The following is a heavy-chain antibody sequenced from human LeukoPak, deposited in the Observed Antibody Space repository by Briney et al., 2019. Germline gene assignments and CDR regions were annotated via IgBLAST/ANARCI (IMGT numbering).Heavy chain of an antibody. CDR1: GYTFTGYY. D-gene: IGHD2-21*02. CDR3: ARDYCGGDCFPDY. J-gene: IGHJ4*02. CDR2: INPNSGDT. V-gene: IGHV1-2*06. Sequence: ASVKVSCTASGYTFTGYYVHWVRQAPGQGLEWMDRINPNSGDTNYAQKFQGRVTMTRDTSISTAYMELSRLRSDDTAVYYCARDYCGGDCFPDYWGQGTLVTVSS.